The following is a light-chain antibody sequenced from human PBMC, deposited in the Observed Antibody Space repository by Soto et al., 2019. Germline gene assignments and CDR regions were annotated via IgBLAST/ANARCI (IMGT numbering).Light chain of an antibody. CDR3: QHYNSYSEE. CDR1: QTISSW. J-gene: IGKJ1*01. CDR2: KAS. V-gene: IGKV1-5*03. Sequence: DIQMTHSPSSLSGSVLDRVTLTLRASQTISSWLAWYQQKPGKAPKLLIYKASTLKSGVPSRFSGSGSGTEFTLTISSLQPDDFATYYCQHYNSYSEEFGQGTKVDIK.